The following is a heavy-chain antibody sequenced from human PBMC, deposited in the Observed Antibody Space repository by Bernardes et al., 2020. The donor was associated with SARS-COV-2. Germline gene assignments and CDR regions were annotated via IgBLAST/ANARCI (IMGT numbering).Heavy chain of an antibody. J-gene: IGHJ4*02. Sequence: GGSLRLSCAASGFRFTIYGMSWVRQAPGKGPEWVSSISGAGSTTYYADSVKGRFTISRDNSKNTVSLQMNSLRAEDAAVYYCAKNSPHCLHTYCSTFDDWGQGTLVTVSS. CDR2: ISGAGSTT. D-gene: IGHD1-26*01. CDR1: GFRFTIYG. V-gene: IGHV3-23*01. CDR3: AKNSPHCLHTYCSTFDD.